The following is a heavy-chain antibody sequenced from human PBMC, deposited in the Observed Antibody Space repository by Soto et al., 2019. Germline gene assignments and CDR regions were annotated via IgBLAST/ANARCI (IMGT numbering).Heavy chain of an antibody. J-gene: IGHJ5*02. CDR3: ARHGTIFGVVINWFDP. CDR2: IYYSGST. Sequence: PSETLSLTCTVSGGSISSSSYYWGWIRQPPGKGLEWIGSIYYSGSTYYNPSLKSRVTISVDTSKNQFSLKLSSVTAADTAVYYCARHGTIFGVVINWFDPWGQGTLVTVSS. D-gene: IGHD3-3*01. CDR1: GGSISSSSYY. V-gene: IGHV4-39*01.